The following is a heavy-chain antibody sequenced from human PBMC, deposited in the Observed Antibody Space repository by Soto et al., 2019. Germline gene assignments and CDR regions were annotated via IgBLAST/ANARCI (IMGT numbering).Heavy chain of an antibody. CDR1: GYTFTGYY. CDR3: ARDFGNLKYGMDV. V-gene: IGHV1-2*04. D-gene: IGHD3-10*01. Sequence: QVQLVQSGAEVKKPGASVKVSCKASGYTFTGYYMHWVRQAPGQGLEWMGWINPNSGGTNYAQKFQGWVTMTRDTXSSTAYMELSRLRSDDTAVYYCARDFGNLKYGMDVWGQGTTVTVSS. J-gene: IGHJ6*02. CDR2: INPNSGGT.